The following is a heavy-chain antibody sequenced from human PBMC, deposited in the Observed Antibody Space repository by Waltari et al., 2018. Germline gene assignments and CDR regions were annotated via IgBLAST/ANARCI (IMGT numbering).Heavy chain of an antibody. CDR2: IWYDGSNK. D-gene: IGHD6-19*01. V-gene: IGHV3-33*01. Sequence: QVQLVESGGGVVQPGRSLRLSCAASGFTFSSYGMHWVRQAPGKGLEWVGVIWYDGSNKYYADSVKGRFTISRDNSKNTLYLQRNSLRAEDTAVYYCARVTGYSSGWYYFDYWGQGTLVTVSS. CDR1: GFTFSSYG. J-gene: IGHJ4*02. CDR3: ARVTGYSSGWYYFDY.